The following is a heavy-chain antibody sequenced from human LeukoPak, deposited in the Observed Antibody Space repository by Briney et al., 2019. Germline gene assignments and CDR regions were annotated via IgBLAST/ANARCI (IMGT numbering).Heavy chain of an antibody. CDR3: ARDLTDYYDSSGYYYGY. CDR1: GYTFTSYG. Sequence: ASVKVSCKASGYTFTSYGISWVRQAPGQGLEWMGWISAYNGNTNYAQKLQGRVTMTTDTSTSTAYMELRSLRSDDTAVYYCARDLTDYYDSSGYYYGYWGQGTLVTVSS. J-gene: IGHJ4*02. D-gene: IGHD3-22*01. CDR2: ISAYNGNT. V-gene: IGHV1-18*01.